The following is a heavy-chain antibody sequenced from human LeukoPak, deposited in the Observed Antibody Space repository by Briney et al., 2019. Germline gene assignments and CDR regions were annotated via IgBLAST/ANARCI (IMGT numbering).Heavy chain of an antibody. CDR3: AKETTYCSGGSCYYEFDY. CDR2: ISASGGST. Sequence: GGSLRLSCAASGFTFSTYAMSWVRQAPGKGLEWVSAISASGGSTYYADSVKGRFTISRDNSKNTLYLQMNSQRAEDTAVYYCAKETTYCSGGSCYYEFDYWGQGTLATVSS. V-gene: IGHV3-23*01. D-gene: IGHD2-15*01. J-gene: IGHJ4*02. CDR1: GFTFSTYA.